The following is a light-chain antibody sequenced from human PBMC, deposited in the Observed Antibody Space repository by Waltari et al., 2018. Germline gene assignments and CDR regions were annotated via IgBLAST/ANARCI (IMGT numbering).Light chain of an antibody. CDR1: QSVGTS. CDR2: GVS. Sequence: ELVLTQYPGTLSLSPGERATLSCWASQSVGTSLAWYRHQRRGQAPGLLIYGVSSRAAGISDRFSGSGFGKDFSHTISELEAKDFAVYYCQPYVRLPVTFGHGPTVKIK. J-gene: IGKJ1*01. CDR3: QPYVRLPVT. V-gene: IGKV3-20*01.